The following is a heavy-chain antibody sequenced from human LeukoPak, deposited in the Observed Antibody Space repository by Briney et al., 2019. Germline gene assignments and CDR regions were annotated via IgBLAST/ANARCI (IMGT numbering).Heavy chain of an antibody. Sequence: ASVKVSCKASGGTFSSYAISWVRQAPGQGLEWGGGVIPIFGTANYAQKFQGRVTITADESTSTAYMELSSLRSEDTAVYYCARGPVVPAAMSYLYYYYGMDVWGKGTTVTVSS. CDR3: ARGPVVPAAMSYLYYYYGMDV. CDR2: VIPIFGTA. D-gene: IGHD2-2*01. V-gene: IGHV1-69*13. CDR1: GGTFSSYA. J-gene: IGHJ6*04.